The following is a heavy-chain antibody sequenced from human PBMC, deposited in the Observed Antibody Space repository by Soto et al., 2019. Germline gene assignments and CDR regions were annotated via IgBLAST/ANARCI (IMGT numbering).Heavy chain of an antibody. CDR1: GYSFTSYW. J-gene: IGHJ6*02. CDR2: IYPGDSDT. Sequence: GESLQISCKGSGYSFTSYWIGWVRQMPGKGLEWMGIIYPGDSDTRYSPSFQGQVTISADKSISTAYLQWSSLKASDTAMYYCARHFDGYYDILTGYSRYYYYGMDVWGQGTTVTVSS. D-gene: IGHD3-9*01. CDR3: ARHFDGYYDILTGYSRYYYYGMDV. V-gene: IGHV5-51*01.